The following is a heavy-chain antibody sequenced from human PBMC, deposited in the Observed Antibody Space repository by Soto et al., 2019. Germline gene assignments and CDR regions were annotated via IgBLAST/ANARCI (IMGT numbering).Heavy chain of an antibody. V-gene: IGHV4-31*03. CDR2: IYYSGST. CDR3: ARDRYYDSSGYYSFDI. J-gene: IGHJ3*02. D-gene: IGHD3-22*01. Sequence: QVQLQESGPGLVKPSQTLSLTCTVSGGSISSGGYYWSWIRQHPGKGLEWIGYIYYSGSTYYNPSLKSRVTISVDTSKNQFSLKLSSVTAADTAVYYCARDRYYDSSGYYSFDIWGQGTMVTVSS. CDR1: GGSISSGGYY.